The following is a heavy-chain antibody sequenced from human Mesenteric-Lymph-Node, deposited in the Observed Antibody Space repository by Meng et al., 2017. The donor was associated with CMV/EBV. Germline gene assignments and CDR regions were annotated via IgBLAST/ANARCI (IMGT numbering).Heavy chain of an antibody. D-gene: IGHD3-10*01. CDR1: IRSTDHY. J-gene: IGHJ6*02. Sequence: IRSTDHYWSWIRQHPGKGLEWIGYIHHSGNTYYSPSLRSRVAMSVDTSTNELSLRLRSVTAADTAVYYCARDSGPRPAAVYYGLDVWGQGTTVTVSS. V-gene: IGHV4-31*02. CDR3: ARDSGPRPAAVYYGLDV. CDR2: IHHSGNT.